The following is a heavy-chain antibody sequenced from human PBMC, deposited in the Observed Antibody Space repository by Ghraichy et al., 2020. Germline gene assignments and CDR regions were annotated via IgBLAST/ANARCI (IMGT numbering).Heavy chain of an antibody. CDR3: ASKVADILSTYYHYFDY. CDR1: GFTFSSVE. CDR2: IDKNGGYI. V-gene: IGHV3-48*03. D-gene: IGHD3-9*01. Sequence: GESLNIACAASGFTFSSVEMNWVRQAPGKGLEWISHIDKNGGYIQYADSVKGRFTISRDNAKNSLYLEMHNLRAEDTAIYYCASKVADILSTYYHYFDYWGRGTLVTVSS. J-gene: IGHJ4*02.